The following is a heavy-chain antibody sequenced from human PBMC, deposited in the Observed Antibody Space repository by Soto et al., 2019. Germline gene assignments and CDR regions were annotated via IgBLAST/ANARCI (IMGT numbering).Heavy chain of an antibody. CDR2: INHSGST. CDR3: ARVGGGYCSSTSCPNWFDP. D-gene: IGHD2-2*01. V-gene: IGHV4-34*01. CDR1: GGSFSGYY. Sequence: SETLSLTCAVYGGSFSGYYWSWIRQPPGKGLEWIGEINHSGSTNYNPSLKSRVTISVETSKNQFSLKLSSVTAADTAVYYCARVGGGYCSSTSCPNWFDPWGQGTLVTVSS. J-gene: IGHJ5*02.